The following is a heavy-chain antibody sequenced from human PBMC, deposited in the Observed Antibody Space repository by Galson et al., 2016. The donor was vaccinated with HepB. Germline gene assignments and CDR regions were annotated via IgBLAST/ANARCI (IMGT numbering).Heavy chain of an antibody. CDR3: ARCDHYDSNGYYLDYFDY. D-gene: IGHD3-22*01. V-gene: IGHV2-70*11. J-gene: IGHJ4*02. CDR1: GFSLTTRKMC. CDR2: IDWDDDK. Sequence: PALVKPTQTLTLTCTFSGFSLTTRKMCVTWIRQPPGKALEWLARIDWDDDKYYSPSLKTRLTISRDTAKNQVVLTMTNMDPVDTATYYCARCDHYDSNGYYLDYFDYWGQGTLVTVSS.